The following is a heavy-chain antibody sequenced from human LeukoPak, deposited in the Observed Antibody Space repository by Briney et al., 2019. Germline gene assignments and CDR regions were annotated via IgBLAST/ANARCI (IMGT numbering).Heavy chain of an antibody. J-gene: IGHJ4*02. V-gene: IGHV4-34*01. CDR2: INHSGST. Sequence: SETLSLTCAVYGGSFSGHYWSWIRQPPGKGLEWIGEINHSGSTNYNPSLKSRVTISVDTSKNQFSLKLSSVTAADTAVYYCARGFQGWSTGNYFDYWGQGTLVTVSS. CDR1: GGSFSGHY. D-gene: IGHD6-19*01. CDR3: ARGFQGWSTGNYFDY.